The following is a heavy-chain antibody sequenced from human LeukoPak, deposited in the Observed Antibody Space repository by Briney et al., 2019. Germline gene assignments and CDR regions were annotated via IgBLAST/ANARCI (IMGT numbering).Heavy chain of an antibody. CDR3: ARLQLRHCSRTSCANEFDY. CDR2: ISGSGGST. Sequence: GGSLRLSCAASGFTFSSYAMSWVRQAPGKGLEWVSAISGSGGSTYYADSVKGRFTISRDNSKNTLYLQMNSLRAEDTAVYYCARLQLRHCSRTSCANEFDYWGQGTLVTVSS. D-gene: IGHD2-2*01. V-gene: IGHV3-23*01. J-gene: IGHJ4*02. CDR1: GFTFSSYA.